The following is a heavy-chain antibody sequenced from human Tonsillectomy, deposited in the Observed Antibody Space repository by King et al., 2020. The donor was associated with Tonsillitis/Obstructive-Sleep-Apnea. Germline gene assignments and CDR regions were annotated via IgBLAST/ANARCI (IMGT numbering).Heavy chain of an antibody. CDR3: AKGASTVTTRTKYYYYYMDV. D-gene: IGHD4-11*01. CDR1: GFTFSSYA. Sequence: VQLVESGGGLVQPGGSLRLSCAASGFTFSSYAMSWVRQAPGKGLEWVSAISGSGGSTYYADSVKGRFTISRDNSKNTLYLQMNSLRAEDTAVYYCAKGASTVTTRTKYYYYYMDVRGKGTTVTVSS. CDR2: ISGSGGST. V-gene: IGHV3-23*04. J-gene: IGHJ6*03.